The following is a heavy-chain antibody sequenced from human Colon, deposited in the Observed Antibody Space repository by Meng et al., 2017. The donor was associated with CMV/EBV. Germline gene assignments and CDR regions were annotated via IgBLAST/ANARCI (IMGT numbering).Heavy chain of an antibody. J-gene: IGHJ4*02. D-gene: IGHD2-8*02. CDR1: GFTFKFYW. CDR2: IDGDGSSR. V-gene: IGHV3-74*01. Sequence: GESLKISCVTSGFTFKFYWMHWVRQTPGKGLEWVARIDGDGSSRNYADSVKGRFTISRDNAKNSLYLQINSLRVEDTAIYYCARILLGSRGADYWGQGTLVTVSS. CDR3: ARILLGSRGADY.